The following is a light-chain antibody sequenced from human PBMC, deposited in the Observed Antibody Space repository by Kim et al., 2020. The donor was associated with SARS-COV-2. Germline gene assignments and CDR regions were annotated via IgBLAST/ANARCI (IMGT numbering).Light chain of an antibody. J-gene: IGKJ1*01. V-gene: IGKV3-20*01. Sequence: ILLTQSPATLSLSPGERATLSCRASQAVTGTYLAWFQHKPGQAPRILIYGASSRAAGIPDRFSGSGSGTDFTLTIGRLEPEDFAVYYCQQYSNSPRTFGQGTKVDIK. CDR2: GAS. CDR3: QQYSNSPRT. CDR1: QAVTGTY.